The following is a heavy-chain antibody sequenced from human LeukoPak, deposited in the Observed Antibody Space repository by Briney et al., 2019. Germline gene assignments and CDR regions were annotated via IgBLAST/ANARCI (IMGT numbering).Heavy chain of an antibody. CDR3: ARDGQQYPYYYYYGMDV. CDR2: IIPIFGIA. V-gene: IGHV1-69*04. Sequence: ASVTVSFMASGGTFSSYTIRGVRQAPGQGREWMGRIIPIFGIANYAQKFQGRVTNTADKSTSTAYMELSSLRSEDTAVYYCARDGQQYPYYYYYGMDVWGQGTTVTVSS. D-gene: IGHD2-2*01. CDR1: GGTFSSYT. J-gene: IGHJ6*02.